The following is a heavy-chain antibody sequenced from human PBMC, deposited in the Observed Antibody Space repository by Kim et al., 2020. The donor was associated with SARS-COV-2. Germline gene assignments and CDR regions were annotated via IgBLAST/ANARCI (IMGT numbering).Heavy chain of an antibody. D-gene: IGHD2-2*01. J-gene: IGHJ6*02. Sequence: SETLSLTCAVFGESFSGYSWTWVRRPPGRGVEWIGEINHTGGTKYNPSLKSRVTISSDTSKSQFSLKVTSLSAADTAVYYCARGRVGVVPSPILGLGPFWEYYYLDVWGRGAAVTVSS. V-gene: IGHV4-34*01. CDR2: INHTGGT. CDR1: GESFSGYS. CDR3: ARGRVGVVPSPILGLGPFWEYYYLDV.